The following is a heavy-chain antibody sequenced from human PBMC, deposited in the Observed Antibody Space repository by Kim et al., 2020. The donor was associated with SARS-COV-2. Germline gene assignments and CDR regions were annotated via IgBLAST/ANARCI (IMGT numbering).Heavy chain of an antibody. J-gene: IGHJ4*02. V-gene: IGHV3-30*01. Sequence: AQAVKGRLTMSRDNSSYTQCLQMKSLSAEDTAIYYCARVIPGTEYFDFWGQGTLVTVSS. D-gene: IGHD1-7*01. CDR3: ARVIPGTEYFDF.